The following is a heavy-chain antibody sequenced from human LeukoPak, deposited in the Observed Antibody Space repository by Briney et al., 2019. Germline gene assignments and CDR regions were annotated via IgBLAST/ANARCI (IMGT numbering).Heavy chain of an antibody. J-gene: IGHJ4*02. CDR2: ISPIFGTA. CDR3: ARDWDYGGNSGNY. D-gene: IGHD4-23*01. Sequence: SVKVSCKASGGTSSSYAISWVRQAPGQGLEWMGGISPIFGTANYAQKFQGRVTITTDESTSTAYMELSSLRSEDTAVYYCARDWDYGGNSGNYWGQGTLVTVPS. V-gene: IGHV1-69*05. CDR1: GGTSSSYA.